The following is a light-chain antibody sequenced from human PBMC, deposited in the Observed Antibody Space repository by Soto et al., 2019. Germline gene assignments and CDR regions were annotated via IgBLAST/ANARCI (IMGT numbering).Light chain of an antibody. CDR3: QQRSKWPLT. J-gene: IGKJ4*01. V-gene: IGKV3-11*01. CDR2: DAS. CDR1: QSVSSQ. Sequence: EIVLTQSPATLSLSPGERATLSCSASQSVSSQLAWYQHKPGQAPRLLIYDASNRATGIPARFSGSGSGTDFTLTISSLDPEDFAVYYCQQRSKWPLTFGGGTKVEIK.